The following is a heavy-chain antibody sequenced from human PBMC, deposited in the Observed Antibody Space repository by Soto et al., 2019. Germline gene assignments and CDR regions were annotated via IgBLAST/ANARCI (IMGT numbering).Heavy chain of an antibody. Sequence: VQLVESGGGLVQPGGSLRLSCAASGVTVSSNYMNWVRQAPGKGLEWLSVLYSGAGTYYADSVRDRFPISRDNSKNTLHLQLNSLRAEDTGIYYCPRECGGDCSDAFDLWGQGTMVTGSP. J-gene: IGHJ3*01. CDR1: GVTVSSNY. D-gene: IGHD2-21*01. V-gene: IGHV3-66*01. CDR3: PRECGGDCSDAFDL. CDR2: LYSGAGT.